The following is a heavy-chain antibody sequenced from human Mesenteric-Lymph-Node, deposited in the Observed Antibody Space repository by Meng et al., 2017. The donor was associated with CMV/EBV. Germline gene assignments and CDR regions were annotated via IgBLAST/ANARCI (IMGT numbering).Heavy chain of an antibody. Sequence: GESLKISCAASGFTFSWYWMSWVRQAPGKGLAWVANIKQDGSEKYYVDSVKGRFTISRDNAKNSLYLQMNSLRAEDTAVYYCARHDAAYCGGDCYKHYFDYWGQGTLVTVSS. D-gene: IGHD2-21*01. J-gene: IGHJ4*02. CDR3: ARHDAAYCGGDCYKHYFDY. CDR1: GFTFSWYW. CDR2: IKQDGSEK. V-gene: IGHV3-7*01.